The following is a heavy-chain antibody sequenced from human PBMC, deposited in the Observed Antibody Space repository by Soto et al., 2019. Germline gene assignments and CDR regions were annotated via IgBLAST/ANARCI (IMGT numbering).Heavy chain of an antibody. V-gene: IGHV1-3*01. J-gene: IGHJ6*02. CDR2: INAGNGNT. D-gene: IGHD3-10*01. CDR3: ARGSYYYGSGSYYNYYYYGMDV. Sequence: GASVKVSCKASGYTFTSYAMHWVRQAPGQRLEWMGWINAGNGNTKYSQKFQGRVTITRDTSASTAYMELSSLRSEDTAVYYCARGSYYYGSGSYYNYYYYGMDVWGQGTTVTVSS. CDR1: GYTFTSYA.